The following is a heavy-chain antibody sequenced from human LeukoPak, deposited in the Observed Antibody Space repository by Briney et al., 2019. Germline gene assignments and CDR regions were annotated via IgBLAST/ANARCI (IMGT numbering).Heavy chain of an antibody. CDR2: ISYDGSNK. CDR1: GFTFSSYG. V-gene: IGHV3-30*18. J-gene: IGHJ4*02. D-gene: IGHD7-27*01. CDR3: AKIPLGDY. Sequence: GGSLRLSCAASGFTFSSYGMHWVRQAPGKGLEWVAAISYDGSNKYYADSVKGRFTISRDNSKNTLYLQMNSLRAEDTAVYYRAKIPLGDYWGQGTLVTVSP.